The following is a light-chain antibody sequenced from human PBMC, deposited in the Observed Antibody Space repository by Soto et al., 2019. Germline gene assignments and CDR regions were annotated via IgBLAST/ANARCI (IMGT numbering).Light chain of an antibody. CDR1: QTICTY. CDR2: AAS. CDR3: QKSYNIPYT. Sequence: DIQMTQSPSSLSASVGDRVTITCRASQTICTYLNWYQQKPGKAPKLLIYAASNLQSGVPSRFSGSGSGTDFTITISILQPEDFATYYCQKSYNIPYTFGQGTKLEI. J-gene: IGKJ2*01. V-gene: IGKV1-39*01.